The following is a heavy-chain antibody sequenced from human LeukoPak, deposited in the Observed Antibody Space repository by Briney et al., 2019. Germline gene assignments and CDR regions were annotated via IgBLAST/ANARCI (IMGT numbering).Heavy chain of an antibody. Sequence: PGGSLRLSCAASGFTFSSYWMSWVRQAPGKGLEWVANIKQDGSEKYYVDSVKGRFTISRDNAKNSLYPQMNSLRAEDTAVYYCARVIGGRSLDYWGQGTLVTVSS. J-gene: IGHJ4*02. CDR2: IKQDGSEK. V-gene: IGHV3-7*05. CDR1: GFTFSSYW. D-gene: IGHD3-16*01. CDR3: ARVIGGRSLDY.